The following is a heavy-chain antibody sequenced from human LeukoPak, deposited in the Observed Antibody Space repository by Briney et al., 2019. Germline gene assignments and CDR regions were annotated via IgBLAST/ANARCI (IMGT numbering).Heavy chain of an antibody. V-gene: IGHV3-53*01. J-gene: IGHJ4*02. CDR2: IYSGGSS. CDR3: AKGTYSGNSYHFDY. CDR1: GFTVSSNY. Sequence: GGSLRLSCAASGFTVSSNYMSWVRQAPGKGLEWVSVIYSGGSSYYADSVKGRFTISRDNSKNTLYLQMNSLRAEDTAMYYCAKGTYSGNSYHFDYWGQGTLVTVSS. D-gene: IGHD1-26*01.